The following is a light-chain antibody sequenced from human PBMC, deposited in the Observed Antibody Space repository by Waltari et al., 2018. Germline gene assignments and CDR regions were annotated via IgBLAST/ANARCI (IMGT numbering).Light chain of an antibody. CDR2: VAS. CDR3: QYYGGSYS. Sequence: SCRASQGVSSTYLDWYQQNSGQAPRLLIYVASKRATGVPDRFSGSGSGPDFTLTFSRMEPEDFAVYYCQYYGGSYSFGQGTKLEIK. J-gene: IGKJ2*01. CDR1: QGVSSTY. V-gene: IGKV3-20*01.